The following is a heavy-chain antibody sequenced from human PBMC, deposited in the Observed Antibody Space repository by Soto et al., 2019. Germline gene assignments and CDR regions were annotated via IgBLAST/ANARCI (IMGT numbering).Heavy chain of an antibody. Sequence: QVQLVESGGGVVQPGRSLRLSCAASGFTFSSYGMHWVRQAQGKGLEWVAVISYDGSNKYYADSVKGRFTISRDNSKNTLYLQMNSLRAEDTAVYYCAKVRTPDRPVPYFDYWGQGTLVTVAS. CDR2: ISYDGSNK. J-gene: IGHJ4*02. D-gene: IGHD2-2*01. CDR1: GFTFSSYG. V-gene: IGHV3-30*18. CDR3: AKVRTPDRPVPYFDY.